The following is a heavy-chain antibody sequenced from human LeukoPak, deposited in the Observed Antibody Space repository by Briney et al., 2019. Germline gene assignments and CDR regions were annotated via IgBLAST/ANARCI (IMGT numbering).Heavy chain of an antibody. V-gene: IGHV1-69*13. J-gene: IGHJ4*02. CDR1: GGTFSSYA. Sequence: ASVKVSCKASGGTFSSYAISWVRQAPGQGLEWMGGIIPIFGTANYAQKFQGRVTITADESTSTAYMELSSLRSEDTAVYYCATAGRRLFGVLIPLSFDYWGQGTPVTVSS. D-gene: IGHD3-3*01. CDR3: ATAGRRLFGVLIPLSFDY. CDR2: IIPIFGTA.